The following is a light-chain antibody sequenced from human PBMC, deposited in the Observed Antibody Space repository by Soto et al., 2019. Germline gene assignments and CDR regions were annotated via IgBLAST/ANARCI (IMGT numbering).Light chain of an antibody. V-gene: IGKV3-11*01. J-gene: IGKJ5*01. CDR1: QSVSSY. CDR3: QQRTSWIT. Sequence: IVLTQSPATLSLSPGERATLSCRASQSVSSYLAWYQQKPGQAPRLLIYDASDKATGIPSRFSGSGTGTAFTLSISSLEPEDFSVYYCQQRTSWITFGQGTRLEIK. CDR2: DAS.